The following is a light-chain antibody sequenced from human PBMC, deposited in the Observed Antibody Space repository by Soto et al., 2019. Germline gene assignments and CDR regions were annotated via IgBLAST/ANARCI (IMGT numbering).Light chain of an antibody. CDR3: QQFSSYPLT. V-gene: IGKV3-20*01. CDR1: QTVRNNY. Sequence: ALTQSPGTLSLYKGERATLSCRASQTVRNNYLAWYQQKPGQAPRLLIYDASSRATGIPDRFSGGGSGTDFTLTIGRLEPEDFAVYYCQQFSSYPLTFGGGTNVDVK. CDR2: DAS. J-gene: IGKJ4*01.